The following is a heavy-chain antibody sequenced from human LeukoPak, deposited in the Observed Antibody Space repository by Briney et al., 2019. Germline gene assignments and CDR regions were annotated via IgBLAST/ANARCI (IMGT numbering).Heavy chain of an antibody. V-gene: IGHV3-30*04. Sequence: GRSLRLSCAASGFTFSSYAMHWVRQAPGKGLEWVAVISYDGSNKYYADSVKGRFTISRDNSKNTLYLQMNSLRAEDTAVYYCARAKYSDLYYFDYWGQGTLVNVSS. J-gene: IGHJ4*02. CDR3: ARAKYSDLYYFDY. CDR1: GFTFSSYA. CDR2: ISYDGSNK. D-gene: IGHD6-6*01.